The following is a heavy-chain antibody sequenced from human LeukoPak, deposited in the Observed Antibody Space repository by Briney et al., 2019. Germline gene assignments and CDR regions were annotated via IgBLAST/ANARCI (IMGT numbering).Heavy chain of an antibody. CDR1: GFTFSSYG. D-gene: IGHD3-22*01. Sequence: GGSLRLSCAASGFTFSSYGMHWVRQAPGKGLEWVAVISYDGSNKYYADSVKGRFTISRDNSKNTLYLQMNSLRAEDTAVYYCAKDPLTYYYDSSGYYPDYWGQGTLVTVSS. CDR2: ISYDGSNK. CDR3: AKDPLTYYYDSSGYYPDY. J-gene: IGHJ4*02. V-gene: IGHV3-30*18.